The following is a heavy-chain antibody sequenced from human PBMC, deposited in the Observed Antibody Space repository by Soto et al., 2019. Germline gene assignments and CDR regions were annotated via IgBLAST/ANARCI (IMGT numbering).Heavy chain of an antibody. J-gene: IGHJ6*02. V-gene: IGHV4-59*01. Sequence: QVQLQESGPGLVKPSETLSLTCTVSGGSIYDDYWSWIRQTPGKQLEWIGYIHYSGNTNYNPSLKSRVTISLDTSKNQLSLKLNSVTAADTAVYYCARDRLYPHYGTDVWGQGTTVTVSS. D-gene: IGHD2-2*02. CDR2: IHYSGNT. CDR3: ARDRLYPHYGTDV. CDR1: GGSIYDDY.